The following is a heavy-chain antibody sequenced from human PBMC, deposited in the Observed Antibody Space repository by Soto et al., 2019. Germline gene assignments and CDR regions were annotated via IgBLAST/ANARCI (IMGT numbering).Heavy chain of an antibody. J-gene: IGHJ4*02. Sequence: PSETLSLTCTVSGGSIGSYYWSWIRQPPGKGLEWIGYIYYSGSTYYNPSLKSRVTISVDTSKNQFSLKLSSVTAADTAVYYCASNSYGYTCYDDSGQGTLVTVSS. CDR2: IYYSGST. CDR3: ASNSYGYTCYDD. CDR1: GGSIGSYY. V-gene: IGHV4-59*06. D-gene: IGHD5-18*01.